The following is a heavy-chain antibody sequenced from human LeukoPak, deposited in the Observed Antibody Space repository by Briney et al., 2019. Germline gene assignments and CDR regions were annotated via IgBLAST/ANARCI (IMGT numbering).Heavy chain of an antibody. D-gene: IGHD6-19*01. CDR3: ARDGVAVAGTIFDDY. CDR1: GYTFTGYY. Sequence: GASVKVSCKASGYTFTGYYMHWVRQAPGQGLEWMGWINPNSGGTNYAQKFQGRVTMTRDTSISTAYMELSRLRSDDTAVYYCARDGVAVAGTIFDDYWGQGTLVTVSS. CDR2: INPNSGGT. V-gene: IGHV1-2*02. J-gene: IGHJ4*02.